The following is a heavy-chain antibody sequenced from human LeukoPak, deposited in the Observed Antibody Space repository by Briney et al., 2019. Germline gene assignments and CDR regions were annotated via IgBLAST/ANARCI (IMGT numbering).Heavy chain of an antibody. CDR2: ISSSSSYI. D-gene: IGHD6-13*01. J-gene: IGHJ4*02. CDR1: GFTFSSYS. V-gene: IGHV3-21*01. Sequence: GGSLRLFCAASGFTFSSYSMNWVRQAPGKGLEWVSSISSSSSYIYYADSVKGRFTISRDNAKNSLYLQMNSLRAEDTAVYYCARVPSSSWYYFDYWGQGTLVTVSS. CDR3: ARVPSSSWYYFDY.